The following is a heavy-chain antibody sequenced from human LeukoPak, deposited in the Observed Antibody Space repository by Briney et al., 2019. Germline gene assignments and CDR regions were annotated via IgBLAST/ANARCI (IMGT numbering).Heavy chain of an antibody. Sequence: GGSLRLSCAASGFTFSSYGMHWVRQAPGKGLEWEAVISYDGSNKYYADSVKGRFTISRDNSKNTLYLQMNSLRAEDTAVYYCAKDRGSGSYLTYYFDYWGQGTLVTVSS. D-gene: IGHD3-10*01. CDR3: AKDRGSGSYLTYYFDY. J-gene: IGHJ4*02. CDR2: ISYDGSNK. V-gene: IGHV3-30*18. CDR1: GFTFSSYG.